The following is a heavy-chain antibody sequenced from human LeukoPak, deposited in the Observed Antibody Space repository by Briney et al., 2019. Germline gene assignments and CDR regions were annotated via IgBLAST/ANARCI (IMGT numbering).Heavy chain of an antibody. V-gene: IGHV3-30*03. CDR1: GFTFSSYG. J-gene: IGHJ3*02. D-gene: IGHD1-26*01. CDR2: ISYDGSNK. Sequence: GGSLRLSCAASGFTFSSYGMHWVRQAPGKGLEWVAVISYDGSNKYYADSVKGRFTISRDNSKNTLYLQMNSLRAEDTAVYYCTTDRIVGADDAFDIWGQGTMVTVSS. CDR3: TTDRIVGADDAFDI.